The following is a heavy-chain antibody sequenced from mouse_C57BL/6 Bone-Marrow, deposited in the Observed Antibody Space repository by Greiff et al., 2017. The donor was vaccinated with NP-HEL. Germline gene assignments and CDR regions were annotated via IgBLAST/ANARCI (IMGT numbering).Heavy chain of an antibody. V-gene: IGHV1-81*01. CDR2: IYPRSGNT. CDR3: AIESLITSYYYAMDY. D-gene: IGHD1-1*01. CDR1: GYTFTSYG. J-gene: IGHJ4*01. Sequence: QVQLQQSGAELARPGASVKLSCKASGYTFTSYGISWVKQRTGQGLEWIGEIYPRSGNTYYNEKFKGKATLTADKSSSTAYMELRSLTSEDSAVYFCAIESLITSYYYAMDYWGQGTSVTVSS.